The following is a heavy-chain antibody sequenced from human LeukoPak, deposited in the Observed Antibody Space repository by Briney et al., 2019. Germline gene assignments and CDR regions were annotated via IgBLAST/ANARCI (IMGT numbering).Heavy chain of an antibody. Sequence: GGSLRLSCAASGFTFSSYAMSWVRQAPGKGLEWVSSISSSSSYIYYADSVKGRFTISRGNAKNSLYLQMNSLRAEDTAVYYCASQYQLLHFDYWGQGTLVTVSS. D-gene: IGHD2-2*01. J-gene: IGHJ4*02. CDR3: ASQYQLLHFDY. CDR1: GFTFSSYA. V-gene: IGHV3-21*01. CDR2: ISSSSSYI.